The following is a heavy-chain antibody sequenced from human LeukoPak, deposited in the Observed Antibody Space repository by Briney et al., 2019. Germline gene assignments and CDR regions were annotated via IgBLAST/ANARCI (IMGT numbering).Heavy chain of an antibody. V-gene: IGHV3-33*01. Sequence: QPGRSLRLSCAASGFTFSSYAMYWVRQAPGKGLEWVTIIWYDGSNKNYADSVKGRFTISRDNSKNPLYLQMNSLRAEDTAVYYCARGAYCSGGRCPGAFDIWGQGTMVTVSS. CDR1: GFTFSSYA. D-gene: IGHD2-15*01. J-gene: IGHJ3*02. CDR3: ARGAYCSGGRCPGAFDI. CDR2: IWYDGSNK.